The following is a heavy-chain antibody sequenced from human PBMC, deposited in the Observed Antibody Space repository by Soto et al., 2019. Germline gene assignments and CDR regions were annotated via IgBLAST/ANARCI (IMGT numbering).Heavy chain of an antibody. CDR1: GVSISTYL. V-gene: IGHV4-59*01. CDR3: AGSSARGIILDH. Sequence: XETLSLPCTVSGVSISTYLWNWIRQVPGKGLEWIGYVYYSVDTNYNPSLKSRLTMSVDTSTNQFSLRLNSVTAADSAAYYCAGSSARGIILDHWAQGVLVTVSS. J-gene: IGHJ5*02. D-gene: IGHD3-10*01. CDR2: VYYSVDT.